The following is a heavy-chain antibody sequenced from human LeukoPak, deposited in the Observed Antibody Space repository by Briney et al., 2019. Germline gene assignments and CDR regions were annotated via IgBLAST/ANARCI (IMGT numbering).Heavy chain of an antibody. Sequence: ASVNVSCKASGYTFTGYKMHWVRQAPGQRLEWMGWINPNSGDTHYTQKFQGRVIMTRDTSISTAYMELSRLRSDDTAVFYCATEGEGTNYWGQGTLVTVSS. CDR2: INPNSGDT. V-gene: IGHV1-2*02. CDR3: ATEGEGTNY. CDR1: GYTFTGYK. J-gene: IGHJ4*02. D-gene: IGHD1-26*01.